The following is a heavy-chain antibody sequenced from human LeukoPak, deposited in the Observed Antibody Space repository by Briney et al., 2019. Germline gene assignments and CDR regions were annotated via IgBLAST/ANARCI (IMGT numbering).Heavy chain of an antibody. J-gene: IGHJ4*02. CDR1: GDSFTSYW. CDR3: ARRKAVAVVTYFDY. CDR2: IYPGDSDT. V-gene: IGHV5-51*01. Sequence: GESLKTSCKGSGDSFTSYWIAWVRQMPGKGLEWMGIIYPGDSDTRYSPSFEGHVTISADKSISTAYLQWSSLKASDTAMYYCARRKAVAVVTYFDYWGQGTLVTVSS. D-gene: IGHD6-13*01.